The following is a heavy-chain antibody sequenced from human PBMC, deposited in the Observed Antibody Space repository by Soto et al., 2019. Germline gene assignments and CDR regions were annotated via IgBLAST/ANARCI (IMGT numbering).Heavy chain of an antibody. CDR1: GFTVSSNY. J-gene: IGHJ4*02. Sequence: EVQLVESGGGLIQPGGSLRLSCAASGFTVSSNYMSWVRQAPGKGLEWVSDIYSGGTTYYADSVKGRFTISRDNSKNTLFLQMTSLRAEDTAVYYCATVRAGAFDYWGQGTLVTVSS. CDR3: ATVRAGAFDY. CDR2: IYSGGTT. V-gene: IGHV3-53*01.